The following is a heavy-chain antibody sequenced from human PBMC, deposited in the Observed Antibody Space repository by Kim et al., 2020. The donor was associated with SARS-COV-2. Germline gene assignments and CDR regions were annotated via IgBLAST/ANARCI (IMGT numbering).Heavy chain of an antibody. CDR3: ARARYRLSPIDY. D-gene: IGHD1-26*01. CDR2: ISYDGSNK. V-gene: IGHV3-30*04. J-gene: IGHJ4*02. CDR1: GFTFSSYA. Sequence: GGSLRLSCAASGFTFSSYAMHWVRQAPGKGLEWVAVISYDGSNKYYADSVKGRFTISRDNSKNTLYLQMNSLRAEDTAVYYCARARYRLSPIDYWGQGTLVTVSS.